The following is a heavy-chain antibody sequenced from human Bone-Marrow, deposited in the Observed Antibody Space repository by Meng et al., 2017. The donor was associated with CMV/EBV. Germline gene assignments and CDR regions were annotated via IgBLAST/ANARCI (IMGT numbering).Heavy chain of an antibody. D-gene: IGHD2-2*02. CDR3: SRGPRGGYCSSTSCYSFDY. Sequence: LRLSCAISGDSVSSNSAAWNWIRQSPSRGLEWLGRTYYRSKWYNDYAVSVKSRITINPDTSKNQFSLQLNSATPEDTAVYYCSRGPRGGYCSSTSCYSFDYWGQGTLVTVSS. V-gene: IGHV6-1*01. CDR1: GDSVSSNSAA. J-gene: IGHJ4*02. CDR2: TYYRSKWYN.